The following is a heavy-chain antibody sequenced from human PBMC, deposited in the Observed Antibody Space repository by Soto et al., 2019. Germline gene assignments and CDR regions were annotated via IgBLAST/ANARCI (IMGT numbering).Heavy chain of an antibody. V-gene: IGHV3-74*01. CDR2: IQSDGSST. CDR3: ARDRYYFGFDY. J-gene: IGHJ4*02. D-gene: IGHD3-10*01. CDR1: GFSFSSYW. Sequence: EVQLVESGGGLVQPGGSLRLSCAASGFSFSSYWMHWVRQAPGKGLVWVSRIQSDGSSTTYADSVKGRFTISRYNAKNTLFLQMNSLRAEDTAVYYCARDRYYFGFDYWGQGTLVTVS.